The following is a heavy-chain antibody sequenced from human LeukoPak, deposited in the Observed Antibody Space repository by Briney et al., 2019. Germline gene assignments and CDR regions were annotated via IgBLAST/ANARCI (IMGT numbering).Heavy chain of an antibody. D-gene: IGHD1-1*01. CDR1: GFSFPSYG. J-gene: IGHJ3*02. Sequence: ASVKVSCKASGFSFPSYGISWVRQAPGQGLEWIEWITAYDGDTNYAEKFQGRVTMATDTSTSTASMELWSLRSDDTAVYYCARDWQLPSGPDVFDIWGQGTVVTVSS. V-gene: IGHV1-18*01. CDR2: ITAYDGDT. CDR3: ARDWQLPSGPDVFDI.